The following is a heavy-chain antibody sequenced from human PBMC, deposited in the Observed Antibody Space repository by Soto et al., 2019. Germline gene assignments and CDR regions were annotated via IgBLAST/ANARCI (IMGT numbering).Heavy chain of an antibody. D-gene: IGHD3-22*01. J-gene: IGHJ3*02. CDR3: AGGGSSGYYFRGAFDI. V-gene: IGHV4-4*07. CDR2: IYTSGST. CDR1: GGSISSYY. Sequence: SETLSLTCTVSGGSISSYYWSWIRQPAGKGLEWIGRIYTSGSTNYNPSLKSRVTMSVDTSKNQFSLKLSSVTAADTAVYYCAGGGSSGYYFRGAFDIWGQGTMVTVSS.